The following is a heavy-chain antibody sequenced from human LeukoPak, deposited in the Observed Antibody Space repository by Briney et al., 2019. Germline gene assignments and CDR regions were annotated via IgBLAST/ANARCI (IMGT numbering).Heavy chain of an antibody. CDR2: ISSSSSYI. V-gene: IGHV3-21*01. J-gene: IGHJ6*02. CDR3: ARDFALDDYVWGSYRSSAAMDV. Sequence: GGSLRHSCAASGFTFSSYSMNWVRQAPGKGLEWVSSISSSSSYIYYADSVKGRFTISRDNAKNSLYLQMNSLRAEDTAVYYCARDFALDDYVWGSYRSSAAMDVWGQGTTVTVSS. CDR1: GFTFSSYS. D-gene: IGHD3-16*02.